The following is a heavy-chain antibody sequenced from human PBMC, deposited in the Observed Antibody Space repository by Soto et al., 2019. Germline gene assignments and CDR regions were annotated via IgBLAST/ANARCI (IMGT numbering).Heavy chain of an antibody. CDR3: ARDLKHSGYDRHLYYYYYGMDV. CDR2: ISAYNGNT. D-gene: IGHD5-12*01. V-gene: IGHV1-18*01. J-gene: IGHJ6*02. CDR1: GYTFTGYG. Sequence: GASVKVSCKASGYTFTGYGISWVRQAPGQGLEWMGWISAYNGNTNYAQKLQGRVTMTTDTSTSTAYMELRSLRSDDTAVYYCARDLKHSGYDRHLYYYYYGMDVWGQGTTVTGSS.